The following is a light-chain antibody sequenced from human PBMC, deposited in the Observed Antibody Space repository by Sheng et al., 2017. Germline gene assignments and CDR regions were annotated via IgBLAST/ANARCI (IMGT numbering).Light chain of an antibody. CDR2: AAS. CDR3: QQYDSEIT. Sequence: DIQMTQSPSTLSASVGDRVTITCRASQSISTWLAWYQQRPGKAPRSLIYAASTLQPGVPSKFSGSGSGTDFTLTISSLQPEDVGTYYCQQYDSEITFGQGTRLEIK. V-gene: IGKV1-5*01. CDR1: QSISTW. J-gene: IGKJ5*01.